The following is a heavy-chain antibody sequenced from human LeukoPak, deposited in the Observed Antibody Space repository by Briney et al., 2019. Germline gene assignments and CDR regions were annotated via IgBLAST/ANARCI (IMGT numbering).Heavy chain of an antibody. CDR3: ARGGFPGYSTSWFY. V-gene: IGHV4-59*08. CDR1: NGSISTYY. CDR2: IYYSGST. Sequence: ASETLSLTCTVSNGSISTYYWTWIRQPPGKGLEWIGYIYYSGSTNYNPSLKSRVTISVDTSKNQFSLKVSSVTAADTAVYYCARGGFPGYSTSWFYWGQGTLVTVSS. J-gene: IGHJ4*02. D-gene: IGHD6-13*01.